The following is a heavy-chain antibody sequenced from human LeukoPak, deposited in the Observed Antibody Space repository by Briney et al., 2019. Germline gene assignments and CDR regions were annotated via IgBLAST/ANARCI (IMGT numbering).Heavy chain of an antibody. V-gene: IGHV3-23*01. CDR3: ARVACGTECYYHLDV. Sequence: GRSLRLSCAASGFTFSSYSMHWVRRAPGKGLEWVSGISGTTGRTFYGDSVKGRFTVSRDNSRDTLYLQMNSLRAEDAAVYFCARVACGTECYYHLDVWGQGTTVTVSS. D-gene: IGHD2-21*01. CDR1: GFTFSSYS. CDR2: ISGTTGRT. J-gene: IGHJ6*02.